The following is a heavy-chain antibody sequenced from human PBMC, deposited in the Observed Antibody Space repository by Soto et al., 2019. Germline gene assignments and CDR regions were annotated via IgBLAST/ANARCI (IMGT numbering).Heavy chain of an antibody. J-gene: IGHJ6*02. CDR2: IIPIFGTA. CDR1: GGTFSSYA. CDR3: ASVRRTGKNYYGSGDPAYYYYGMDV. V-gene: IGHV1-69*13. Sequence: GASVKVSCKASGGTFSSYAISWVRQAPGQGLEWMGGIIPIFGTANYAQKFQGRVTITADESTSTAYMELSSLRSEDTAVYYCASVRRTGKNYYGSGDPAYYYYGMDVWGQGTTVTVSS. D-gene: IGHD3-10*01.